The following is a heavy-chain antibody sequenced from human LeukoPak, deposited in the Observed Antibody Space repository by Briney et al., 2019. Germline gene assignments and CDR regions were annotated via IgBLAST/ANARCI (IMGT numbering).Heavy chain of an antibody. V-gene: IGHV4-34*01. CDR3: ARALGDYGDYGVDY. D-gene: IGHD4-17*01. Sequence: SETLSLTCAVYGGSFSGYYWSWIRQPPGKGLEWIGEINHSGSTNYNPSLKSRVTISVDTSKNQFSLKLSSVTAADTAVYYCARALGDYGDYGVDYWGQGTLVTVSS. CDR1: GGSFSGYY. CDR2: INHSGST. J-gene: IGHJ4*02.